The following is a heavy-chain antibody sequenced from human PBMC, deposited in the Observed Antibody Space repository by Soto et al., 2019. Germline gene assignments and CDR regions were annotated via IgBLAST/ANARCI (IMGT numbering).Heavy chain of an antibody. CDR1: GGSVSSGSYY. J-gene: IGHJ4*02. CDR3: ARDPGIAVAGTR. D-gene: IGHD6-19*01. CDR2: IYYRGST. Sequence: QVQLQESGPGLVKPSETLSLTCTVSGGSVSSGSYYWSWIRQPPGKGLEWIGYIYYRGSTNYNPPLKSRVTISVDTSKNQFSLKLSSVTAADTAVYYCARDPGIAVAGTRWGQGTLVTVSS. V-gene: IGHV4-61*01.